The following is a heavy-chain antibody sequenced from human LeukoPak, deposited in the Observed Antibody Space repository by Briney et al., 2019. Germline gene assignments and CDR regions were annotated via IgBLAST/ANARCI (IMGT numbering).Heavy chain of an antibody. CDR3: ARMDLRGYSYGYFDY. CDR2: IYPSVGT. CDR1: GGSISSYY. D-gene: IGHD5-18*01. Sequence: SETLSLTCTVSGGSISSYYWSWIRQPAGKGLEWIGRIYPSVGTNYNPSLKSRVTISVDTSKNQFSLKLSSVTAADTAVYYCARMDLRGYSYGYFDYWGQGTLVTVSS. J-gene: IGHJ4*02. V-gene: IGHV4-4*07.